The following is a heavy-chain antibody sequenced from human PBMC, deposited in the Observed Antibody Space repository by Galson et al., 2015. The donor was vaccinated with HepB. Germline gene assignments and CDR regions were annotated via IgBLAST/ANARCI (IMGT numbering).Heavy chain of an antibody. V-gene: IGHV3-30*18. J-gene: IGHJ4*02. CDR3: AKASLGQLWHNFFDY. D-gene: IGHD5-18*01. CDR2: ISYDGSNK. CDR1: GSTFSRYG. Sequence: SLRLSCAASGSTFSRYGMHWVRQAPGKGLEWVAVISYDGSNKYYGDSVKDRFSISRDNSKNTLYLQMNSLRPEDTAVYFCAKASLGQLWHNFFDYWGQGSLVTVSS.